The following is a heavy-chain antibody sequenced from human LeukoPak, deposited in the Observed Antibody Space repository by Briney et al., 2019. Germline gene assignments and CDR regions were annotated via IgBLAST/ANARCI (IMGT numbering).Heavy chain of an antibody. CDR3: ARVGEMATMDNWFDP. Sequence: GASVKVSCKASGYTFTSYGISWVRQAPGQGLEWMGWISAYNGNTNYAQKLQGRVTMTTDTSTSTAYMELRSLRSDDTAVYYCARVGEMATMDNWFDPWGQGTLVTVSS. CDR2: ISAYNGNT. J-gene: IGHJ5*02. V-gene: IGHV1-18*01. D-gene: IGHD5-24*01. CDR1: GYTFTSYG.